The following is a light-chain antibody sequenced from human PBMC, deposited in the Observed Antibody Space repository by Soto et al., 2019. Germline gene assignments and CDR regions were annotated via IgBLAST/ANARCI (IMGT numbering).Light chain of an antibody. CDR2: GAS. CDR1: QSVRSNS. CDR3: QQYGRPPPT. Sequence: EIVLTQSPGTLSLSPGERATLSCRASQSVRSNSLAWYQQKPGQAPRLLIYGASTRATGIPDRFSGSGSGTDFTLTITRLEPEDFAVFYCQQYGRPPPTFGGGTNREIK. J-gene: IGKJ4*01. V-gene: IGKV3-20*01.